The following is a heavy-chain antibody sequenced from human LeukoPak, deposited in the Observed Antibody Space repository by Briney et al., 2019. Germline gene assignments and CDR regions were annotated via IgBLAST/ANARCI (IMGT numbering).Heavy chain of an antibody. CDR2: ISSSGSTI. CDR3: ARRGDSSGYYYEYNWFDP. J-gene: IGHJ5*02. V-gene: IGHV3-11*01. D-gene: IGHD3-22*01. CDR1: GFTFSVYY. Sequence: GGSLRLSCAASGFTFSVYYMRWIRQAPGKGLEWVSYISSSGSTIYYADSVKGRFTISRDNAKNSLYLQMNSLRAEDTAVYYCARRGDSSGYYYEYNWFDPWGQGTLVTVSS.